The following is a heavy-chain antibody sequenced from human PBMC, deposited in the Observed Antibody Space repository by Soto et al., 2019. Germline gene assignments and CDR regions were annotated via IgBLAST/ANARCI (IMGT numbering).Heavy chain of an antibody. Sequence: SVKVSCKASGGTFSSYAISWVRQAPGQGLEWMGGIIPIFGTADYAQKFQGRVTITADESTSTAYMELSSLRSEDTAVYYCAIVATQSYYSAMDVWAQGPTVPVSS. CDR2: IIPIFGTA. V-gene: IGHV1-69*13. J-gene: IGHJ6*02. CDR1: GGTFSSYA. D-gene: IGHD2-15*01. CDR3: AIVATQSYYSAMDV.